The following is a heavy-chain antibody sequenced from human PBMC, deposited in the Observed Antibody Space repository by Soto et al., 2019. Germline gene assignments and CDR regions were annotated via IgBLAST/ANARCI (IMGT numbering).Heavy chain of an antibody. CDR2: INPNSGDT. J-gene: IGHJ4*01. D-gene: IGHD2-15*01. CDR3: GSPRSGPSPDVGH. CDR1: VFSVDTTYC. V-gene: IGHV1-2*02. Sequence: VASVKVSCKASVFSVDTTYCIHWVRRAPGQGLEWMGSINPNSGDTNYAQNFQGRVTMTRDTSISTAYMEVSSLTSDDTAVYYCGSPRSGPSPDVGHWGHGTLVTVSS.